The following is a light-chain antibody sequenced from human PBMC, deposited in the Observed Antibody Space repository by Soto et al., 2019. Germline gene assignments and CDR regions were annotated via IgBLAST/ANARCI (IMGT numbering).Light chain of an antibody. V-gene: IGLV2-14*01. Sequence: QSALTQAASVSGSPGQSITISCTGTSSDIGGYDYVSWYQHHPGKAPRLIIYEVRNRPSGVSNRFSGSKSGNTASLTISGLQTEDEADYYCSSYTSNNTPVFGTGTKLTVL. J-gene: IGLJ1*01. CDR1: SSDIGGYDY. CDR3: SSYTSNNTPV. CDR2: EVR.